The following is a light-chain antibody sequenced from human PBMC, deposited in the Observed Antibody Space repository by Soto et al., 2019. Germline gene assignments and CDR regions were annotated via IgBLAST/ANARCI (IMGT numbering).Light chain of an antibody. CDR3: QQYGSSLERT. Sequence: EIVLTQSPGTLSLSPWERATLSCRASQSVSSSYLAWYQQKPGQAPRLLIYGASSRATGIPDRFSGSGSGTDFPLTISRLEPEDFAVYYCQQYGSSLERTFGQGTKVEIK. J-gene: IGKJ1*01. CDR1: QSVSSSY. CDR2: GAS. V-gene: IGKV3-20*01.